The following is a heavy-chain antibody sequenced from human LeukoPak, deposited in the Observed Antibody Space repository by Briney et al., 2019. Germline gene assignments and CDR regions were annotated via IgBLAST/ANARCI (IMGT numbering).Heavy chain of an antibody. CDR2: IKQDGSEK. J-gene: IGHJ6*02. V-gene: IGHV3-7*03. D-gene: IGHD2-2*01. Sequence: GGSLRLSCAASGFTFNSYWMSWVRQAPGKGLEWVANIKQDGSEKYYVDSVKGRFTISRDNAKNSLYLQMNSLRAEDTAVYYCATLYCSSTSCFHYYYGMDVWGQGTTVTVSS. CDR3: ATLYCSSTSCFHYYYGMDV. CDR1: GFTFNSYW.